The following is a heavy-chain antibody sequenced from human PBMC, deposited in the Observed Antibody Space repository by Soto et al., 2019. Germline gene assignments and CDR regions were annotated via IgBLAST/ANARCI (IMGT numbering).Heavy chain of an antibody. D-gene: IGHD2-15*01. CDR3: ARWGRGGTSSVEAFDI. J-gene: IGHJ3*02. CDR2: IHPNSGDT. CDR1: GYTFTGYF. V-gene: IGHV1-2*04. Sequence: QVQLVQSGAEVKKPGASVKVSCKASGYTFTGYFMHWVRQAPGQGLEWMGWIHPNSGDTTYVQKLDGWVTMARDKTISTAYMELSMLRSDRTAVYYSARWGRGGTSSVEAFDIWGQGTMVTVSS.